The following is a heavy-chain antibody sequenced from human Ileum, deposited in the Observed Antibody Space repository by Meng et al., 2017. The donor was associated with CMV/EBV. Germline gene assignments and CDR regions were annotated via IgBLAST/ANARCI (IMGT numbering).Heavy chain of an antibody. CDR3: AKRYCSRTSCHYYFDY. CDR1: GFTFSSYN. D-gene: IGHD2-2*01. CDR2: VTGSSRYT. Sequence: GGSLRLSCAASGFTFSSYNMNWVRQAPGKGLEWVSCVTGSSRYTYYADSVKGRFTISRDNAENSLYLQMDRLRAEDTAVYYCAKRYCSRTSCHYYFDYWGRGTLVTVSS. J-gene: IGHJ4*02. V-gene: IGHV3-21*01.